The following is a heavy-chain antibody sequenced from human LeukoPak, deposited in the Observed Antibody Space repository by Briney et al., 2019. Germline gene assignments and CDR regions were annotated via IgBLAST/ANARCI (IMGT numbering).Heavy chain of an antibody. V-gene: IGHV6-1*01. CDR3: ARAWGFYGYLTFYYYGMDV. D-gene: IGHD4-17*01. CDR2: TYYRSKWYN. CDR1: GDSVSSNSAA. Sequence: SQTLSLTCAISGDSVSSNSAAWNWIRQSPSRGLELLGRTYYRSKWYNDYAVSVKSRITINPDTSKNQFSLQLNSVTPEDTAVYYCARAWGFYGYLTFYYYGMDVWGQGTTVTVSS. J-gene: IGHJ6*02.